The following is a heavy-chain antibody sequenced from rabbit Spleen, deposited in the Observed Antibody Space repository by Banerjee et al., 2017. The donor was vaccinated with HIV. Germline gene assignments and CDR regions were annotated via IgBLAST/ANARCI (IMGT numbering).Heavy chain of an antibody. CDR3: AREGGYADFNGACFSL. CDR1: GFSFSSSYW. D-gene: IGHD6-1*01. Sequence: QSLVESGGDLVKPGASLTLTCTASGFSFSSSYWICWVRQAPGKGLEWIACIDSGDSGNAYNASWAKGRFTISKTSSTTVTLQMTSLTVADTASYFCAREGGYADFNGACFSLWGPGTLVTVS. CDR2: IDSGDSGNA. V-gene: IGHV1S40*01. J-gene: IGHJ4*01.